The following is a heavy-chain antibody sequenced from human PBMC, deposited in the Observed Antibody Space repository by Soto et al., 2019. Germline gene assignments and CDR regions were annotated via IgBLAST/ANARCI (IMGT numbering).Heavy chain of an antibody. V-gene: IGHV1-46*01. CDR3: ARGLIYDSSGYYFDY. J-gene: IGHJ4*02. CDR1: GYTFTSYY. D-gene: IGHD3-22*01. Sequence: QVQLVQSGAEVKKPGASVKVSCKASGYTFTSYYMHWVRQAPGQGLEWMGIINPSGGSTRYAQKFQGRVTMTRDTSTSTVYMYLSSLRSEDTAVYYCARGLIYDSSGYYFDYWGQGTLVTVSS. CDR2: INPSGGST.